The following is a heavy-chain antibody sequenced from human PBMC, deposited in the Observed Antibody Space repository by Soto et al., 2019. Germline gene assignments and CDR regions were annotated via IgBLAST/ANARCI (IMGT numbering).Heavy chain of an antibody. V-gene: IGHV4-39*01. CDR3: ARPTMTTVTTFDS. CDR2: IYYSGSP. Sequence: QLQLQESGPGLVRPSETLSLSCTVSGGSISSLTYNWGWIRQPPGKGLEWIGNIYYSGSPNYNPSLKSRVTISVDTSKSQFSLRLRSVTAADTALYYCARPTMTTVTTFDSWGQGTLVTVSS. J-gene: IGHJ4*02. D-gene: IGHD4-17*01. CDR1: GGSISSLTYN.